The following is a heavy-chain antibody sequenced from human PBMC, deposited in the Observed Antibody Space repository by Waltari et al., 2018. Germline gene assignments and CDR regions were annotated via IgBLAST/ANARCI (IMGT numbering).Heavy chain of an antibody. Sequence: QVQLQESGPGLVKPSETLSLTCTVSGGSISSYYWSWIRQPAGKGLEWIGRIYTSGSTNYTPSRKRRVTMSVDTSKNQFSLKLSSVTAADTAVYYCARDSMVRGVEDVWGKGTTVTISS. D-gene: IGHD3-10*01. J-gene: IGHJ6*04. CDR2: IYTSGST. CDR1: GGSISSYY. CDR3: ARDSMVRGVEDV. V-gene: IGHV4-4*07.